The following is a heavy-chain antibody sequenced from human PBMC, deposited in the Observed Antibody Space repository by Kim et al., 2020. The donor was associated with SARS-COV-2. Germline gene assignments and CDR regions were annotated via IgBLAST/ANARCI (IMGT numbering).Heavy chain of an antibody. CDR1: GGTFSSYA. CDR3: ARAQGEDIVVVPAAGNYYMDV. Sequence: SVKVSCKASGGTFSSYAISWVRQAPGQGLEWMGRIIPILGIANYAQKFQGRVTITADKSTSTAYMELSSLRSEDTAVYYCARAQGEDIVVVPAAGNYYMDVWGKGTTVTVSS. CDR2: IIPILGIA. D-gene: IGHD2-2*01. V-gene: IGHV1-69*04. J-gene: IGHJ6*03.